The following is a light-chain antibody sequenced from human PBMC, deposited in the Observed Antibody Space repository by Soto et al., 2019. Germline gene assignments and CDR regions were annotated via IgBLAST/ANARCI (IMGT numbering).Light chain of an antibody. CDR3: QQYNDNWT. CDR1: QSISSW. J-gene: IGKJ1*01. Sequence: DIQMTQSPSTLSASVGDRVTITGRASQSISSWLAWYQQKPGTAPKLLIYKASTLQSGVPSRFSGSGSGTEFTLTISSLQPDDSATYYCQQYNDNWTFGQGTKVEIK. V-gene: IGKV1-5*03. CDR2: KAS.